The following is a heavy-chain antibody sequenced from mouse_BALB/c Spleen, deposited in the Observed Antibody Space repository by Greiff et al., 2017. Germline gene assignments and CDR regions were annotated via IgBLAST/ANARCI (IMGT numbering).Heavy chain of an antibody. V-gene: IGHV5-6-5*01. D-gene: IGHD2-3*01. CDR3: ARAYDGYYGY. Sequence: DVQLVESGGGLVKPGGSLKLSCAASGFTFSSYAMSWVRQTPEKRLEWVASISSGGSTYYPDSVKGRFTISRDNARNILYLQMSSLRSEDTAMYYCARAYDGYYGYWGQGTSVTVSS. CDR1: GFTFSSYA. CDR2: ISSGGST. J-gene: IGHJ4*01.